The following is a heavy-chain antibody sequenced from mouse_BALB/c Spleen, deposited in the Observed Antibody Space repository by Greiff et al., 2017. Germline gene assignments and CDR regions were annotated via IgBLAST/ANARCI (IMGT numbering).Heavy chain of an antibody. Sequence: QVQLHQSGPGLVAPSQSLSITCTVSGFSLTDYGVSWIRQPPGKGLEWLGVIWGGGSTYYNSALKSRLSISKDNSKSQVFLKMNSLQTDDTAMYYCAKGDYGRGYAMDYWGQGTSVTVSS. CDR3: AKGDYGRGYAMDY. CDR2: IWGGGST. V-gene: IGHV2-6-5*01. J-gene: IGHJ4*01. D-gene: IGHD1-1*01. CDR1: GFSLTDYG.